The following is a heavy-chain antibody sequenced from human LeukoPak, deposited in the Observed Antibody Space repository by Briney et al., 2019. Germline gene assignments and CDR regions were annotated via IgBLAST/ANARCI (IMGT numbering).Heavy chain of an antibody. J-gene: IGHJ4*02. CDR3: VRGGQGWDDYFDY. CDR1: GVNFRACS. Sequence: GGSLRLSCAASGVNFRACSLNWVRQSPGKGLEWISYINGGGGVIYYAECGRGRFSISRDNAKNPVYLQMNRLSVGDTAVYYCVRGGQGWDDYFDYWGQGTLVTVSS. CDR2: INGGGGVI. D-gene: IGHD1-26*01. V-gene: IGHV3-48*03.